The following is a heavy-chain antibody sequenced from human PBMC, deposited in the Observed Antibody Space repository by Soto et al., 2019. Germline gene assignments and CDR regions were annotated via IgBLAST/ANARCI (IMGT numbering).Heavy chain of an antibody. J-gene: IGHJ4*02. CDR1: GFTFSGSA. D-gene: IGHD4-17*01. Sequence: GGSLRLSCAASGFTFSGSAMHWVRQASGKGLEWVGRIRSKANSYATAYAASVKGRVTISRDDSKNTAYLQMNSLKTEDTAVDFCTWCNDNGDYTFDYWGQGTPVTVSS. V-gene: IGHV3-73*01. CDR2: IRSKANSYAT. CDR3: TWCNDNGDYTFDY.